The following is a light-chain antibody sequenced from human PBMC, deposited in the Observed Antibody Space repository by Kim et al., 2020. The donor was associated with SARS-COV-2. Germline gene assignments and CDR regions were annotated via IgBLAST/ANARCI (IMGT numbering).Light chain of an antibody. J-gene: IGLJ3*02. Sequence: GQSIPSSCTGTRSDVAAYNFVSWYQQHPGEAPTVIIYDVDNRPPGVSNRCSGAKSGITASLTISDVRPEDEADYFCSSFRSGNNLLFGGGTQLTVL. CDR2: DVD. CDR3: SSFRSGNNLL. CDR1: RSDVAAYNF. V-gene: IGLV2-14*04.